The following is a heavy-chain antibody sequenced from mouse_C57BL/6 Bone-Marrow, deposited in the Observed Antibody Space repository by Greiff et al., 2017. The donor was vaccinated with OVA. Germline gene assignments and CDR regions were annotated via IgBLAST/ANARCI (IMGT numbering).Heavy chain of an antibody. CDR1: GFTFSSYT. CDR2: ISGGGGNT. J-gene: IGHJ2*01. CDR3: VRWLLYYFDY. V-gene: IGHV5-9*01. D-gene: IGHD2-3*01. Sequence: DVQLVESGGGLVKPGGSLKLSCAASGFTFSSYTMSWVRQTPEKRLEWVATISGGGGNTYYPDSVKGRFTISRDNAKNTLYLQMSSLRSEDTALYYCVRWLLYYFDYWGQGTTLTVSS.